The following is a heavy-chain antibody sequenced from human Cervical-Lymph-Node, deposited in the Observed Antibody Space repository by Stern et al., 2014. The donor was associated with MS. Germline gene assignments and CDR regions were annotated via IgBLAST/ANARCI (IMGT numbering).Heavy chain of an antibody. CDR3: ARDSLIRTFGVEEGMDV. D-gene: IGHD3-3*01. V-gene: IGHV1-18*01. J-gene: IGHJ6*02. CDR2: ISADNGDT. Sequence: QVQLVQSGAEVKKPGASVKVSCKASGYFFTSYGISWVRQAPGQALEWMGWISADNGDTNYGQNVQGRVTMTTDTSTNTAYMELSSLRSDDTALYYCARDSLIRTFGVEEGMDVWGQGTTVTVSS. CDR1: GYFFTSYG.